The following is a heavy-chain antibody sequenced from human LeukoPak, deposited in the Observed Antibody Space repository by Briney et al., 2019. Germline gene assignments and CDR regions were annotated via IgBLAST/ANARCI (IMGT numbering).Heavy chain of an antibody. CDR1: SGSISSTRYY. D-gene: IGHD3-3*01. CDR3: ARPWSTSLRDAFDI. V-gene: IGHV4-39*01. Sequence: SETLSLTCTVSSGSISSTRYYWGWIRQPPGKGLEWIGSIYYSGRTTYNPSLKTRVTISVDTSKNQFSLKLTSVTAADTAVYYCARPWSTSLRDAFDIWGQGTMVTVSS. J-gene: IGHJ3*02. CDR2: IYYSGRT.